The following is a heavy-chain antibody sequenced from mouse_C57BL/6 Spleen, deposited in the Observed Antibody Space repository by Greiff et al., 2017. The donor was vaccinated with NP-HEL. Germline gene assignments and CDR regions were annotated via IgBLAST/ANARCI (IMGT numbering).Heavy chain of an antibody. Sequence: QVQLKQPGAELVRPGSSVKLSCKASGYTFTSYWMHWVKQRPIQGLEWIGNIDPSDSETHYNQKFKDKATLTVDKSSSTAYMQLSSLTSEDSAVYYCARGYGSSHYYAMDYWGQGTSVTVSS. J-gene: IGHJ4*01. CDR3: ARGYGSSHYYAMDY. D-gene: IGHD1-1*01. CDR1: GYTFTSYW. V-gene: IGHV1-52*01. CDR2: IDPSDSET.